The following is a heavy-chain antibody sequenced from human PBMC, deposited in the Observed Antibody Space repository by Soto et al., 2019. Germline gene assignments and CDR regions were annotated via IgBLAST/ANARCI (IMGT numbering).Heavy chain of an antibody. CDR1: GGTFSSYT. CDR3: AMEYCSSTSSSRDY. J-gene: IGHJ4*02. Sequence: QVQLVQSGAEVKKPGSSVKVSCKASGGTFSSYTISWVRQAPGQGLEWMGRIIPILGIANYAKKFQGRVTITADKSTSTAYMALGSMRSEDTAVYYCAMEYCSSTSSSRDYWGQGTLVTVSS. V-gene: IGHV1-69*02. CDR2: IIPILGIA. D-gene: IGHD2-2*01.